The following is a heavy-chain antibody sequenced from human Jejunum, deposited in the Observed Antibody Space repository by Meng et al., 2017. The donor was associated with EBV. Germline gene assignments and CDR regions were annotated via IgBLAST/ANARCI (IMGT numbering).Heavy chain of an antibody. J-gene: IGHJ1*01. CDR3: ARVGNPGAEYFQH. CDR1: GYSFTGYD. D-gene: IGHD1-14*01. CDR2: INVISGNT. V-gene: IGHV1-8*01. Sequence: QRLRVRSGDEWKKPRAALKCFCKASGYSFTGYDINWVRRVTGQGLEWMGWINVISGNTGYEQKFQGRITMTRATSINTAYMELSSLRSDDTAVYYCARVGNPGAEYFQHWGQGTLVTVSS.